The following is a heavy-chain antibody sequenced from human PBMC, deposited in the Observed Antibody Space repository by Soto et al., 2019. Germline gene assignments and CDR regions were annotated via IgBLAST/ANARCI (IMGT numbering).Heavy chain of an antibody. J-gene: IGHJ4*02. D-gene: IGHD3-10*01. CDR2: IYYSGST. Sequence: SETLSLTCTVSGGSISSSSYYWGWIRQPPGKGLEWIGSIYYSGSTYYNPSLKSRVTISVDTSKNQFSLKLSSVTAADTAVYYCANSIYGSGSYYLGGFDYWGQGTLVTVSS. CDR3: ANSIYGSGSYYLGGFDY. V-gene: IGHV4-39*01. CDR1: GGSISSSSYY.